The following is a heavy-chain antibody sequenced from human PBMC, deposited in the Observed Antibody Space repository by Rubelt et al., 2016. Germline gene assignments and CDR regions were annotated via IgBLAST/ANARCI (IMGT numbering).Heavy chain of an antibody. CDR3: ARGYFDSTGDFDY. D-gene: IGHD3-22*01. V-gene: IGHV1-18*01. CDR2: INTYNDKT. CDR1: GYTFTTYG. Sequence: QVHLVQSAIEVKKPGASVKISCKTSGYTFTTYGIIWVRRAPGRGLEWMGWINTYNDKTNYPQKFQGRVSMTTDSSTNTAYMELRSLRSDDTAVYYCARGYFDSTGDFDYWGQGTLVTVSS. J-gene: IGHJ4*02.